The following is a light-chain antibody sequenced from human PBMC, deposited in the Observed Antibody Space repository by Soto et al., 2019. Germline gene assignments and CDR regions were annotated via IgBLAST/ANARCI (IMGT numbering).Light chain of an antibody. CDR3: QQYNNWPPWT. J-gene: IGKJ1*01. CDR2: GAS. CDR1: QNVGSK. Sequence: EIVMTQSPTSLSVAPGERPTLSCKASQNVGSKLSWYPHKPGQPPTILISGASTKPTVNPGRFSGSGSGTEFTLTISSLQSEDFAVYVCQQYNNWPPWTFGQGTKVDSK. V-gene: IGKV3-15*01.